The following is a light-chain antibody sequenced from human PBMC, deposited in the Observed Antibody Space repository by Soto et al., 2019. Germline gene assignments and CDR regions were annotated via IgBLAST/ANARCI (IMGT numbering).Light chain of an antibody. CDR3: QQYNRYSRT. CDR2: KAS. J-gene: IGKJ1*01. CDR1: QSISAW. V-gene: IGKV1-5*03. Sequence: DIQMTQSPSTLSASVGDRVTITCRASQSISAWLAWYQQKPEKARKLLIYKASSLESGVPSRFSGSRSGTEFTLTISSLQPDDLGTYYCQQYNRYSRTFGQGTKVDIK.